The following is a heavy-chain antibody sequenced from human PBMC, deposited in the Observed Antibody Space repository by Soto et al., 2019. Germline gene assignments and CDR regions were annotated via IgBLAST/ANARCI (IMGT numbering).Heavy chain of an antibody. V-gene: IGHV4-30-4*01. J-gene: IGHJ6*02. CDR2: IYYSGGT. CDR3: ARGGGRCTSTSCYTNPPFYYGMDV. Sequence: QVQLQESGPGLVKPSQTLSLTCTVSGGSISSGDHYWSWIRQPPGKGLEWIGYIYYSGGTDYNPSLKSRVSISIATSKNQFSLKLSSVTAADTAVYYCARGGGRCTSTSCYTNPPFYYGMDVWGQGTTVTVSS. CDR1: GGSISSGDHY. D-gene: IGHD2-2*01.